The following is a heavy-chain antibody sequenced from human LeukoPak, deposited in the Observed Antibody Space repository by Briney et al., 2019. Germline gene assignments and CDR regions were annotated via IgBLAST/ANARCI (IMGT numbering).Heavy chain of an antibody. CDR1: GFTFSSYA. J-gene: IGHJ4*02. V-gene: IGHV3-23*01. Sequence: PGGSLRPSCAASGFTFSSYAMSWVRQAPGKGLEWVSAISGSGGSTYYADSVKGRFTISRDNSKNTLYLQMNSLRAEDTAVYYCAKVPPKGYSSSWYSSIDYWGQGTLVTVSS. D-gene: IGHD6-13*01. CDR3: AKVPPKGYSSSWYSSIDY. CDR2: ISGSGGST.